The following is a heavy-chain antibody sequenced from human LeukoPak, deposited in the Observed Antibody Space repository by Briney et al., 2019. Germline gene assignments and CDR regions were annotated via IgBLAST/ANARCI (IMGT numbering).Heavy chain of an antibody. J-gene: IGHJ4*02. CDR2: ISVYNGNT. D-gene: IGHD3-16*02. Sequence: ASVKVSCKASGYTFSSYGISWVRQAPGQGLEWMGWISVYNGNTNYAQEVQGRVTMTTDTSTSTVYMELRSPRSDDTAVYYCARAGGVMVLDWYFDYWGQGTLVTVSS. V-gene: IGHV1-18*01. CDR3: ARAGGVMVLDWYFDY. CDR1: GYTFSSYG.